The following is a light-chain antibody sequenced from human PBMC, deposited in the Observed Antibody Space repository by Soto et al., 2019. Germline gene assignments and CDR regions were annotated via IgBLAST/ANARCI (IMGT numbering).Light chain of an antibody. V-gene: IGKV4-1*01. CDR2: WAT. Sequence: DIVLTQSPDSVAVSLGERATINCKSSQSVLFSINQKNYLAWYHQKPGQPPKLLIYWATGIPDRFSGSGSGTDFTLTITRLEPEDFAVYYCQQYVTSSPRTFGQGTKVDIK. CDR1: QSVLFSINQKNY. CDR3: QQYVTSSPRT. J-gene: IGKJ1*01.